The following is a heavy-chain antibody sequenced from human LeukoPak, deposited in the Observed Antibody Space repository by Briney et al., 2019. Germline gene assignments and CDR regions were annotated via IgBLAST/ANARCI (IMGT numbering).Heavy chain of an antibody. V-gene: IGHV5-51*01. CDR1: GYSFTDYW. CDR2: IVPGASDSNI. Sequence: NRGESLKISCKGSGYSFTDYWIGWVRQMPGQGLEWMAIIVPGASDSNIRYSPSFQGHVTVSADKSITTAYLHWSSLQASDTAIYYCARHQTPGNARYLNTEGFRFDSWGQGTLVTVSS. J-gene: IGHJ4*02. D-gene: IGHD1-1*01. CDR3: ARHQTPGNARYLNTEGFRFDS.